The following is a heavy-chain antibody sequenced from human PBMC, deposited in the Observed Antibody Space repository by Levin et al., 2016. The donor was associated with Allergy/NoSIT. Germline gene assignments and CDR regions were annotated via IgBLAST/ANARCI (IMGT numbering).Heavy chain of an antibody. CDR3: ASLREWELLIDAFDI. D-gene: IGHD1-26*01. Sequence: RQPPGKGLEWIGEIYHSGSTNYNPSLKSRVTISVDKSKNQFSLKLSSVTAADTAVYYCASLREWELLIDAFDIWGQGTMVTVSS. J-gene: IGHJ3*02. CDR2: IYHSGST. V-gene: IGHV4-4*02.